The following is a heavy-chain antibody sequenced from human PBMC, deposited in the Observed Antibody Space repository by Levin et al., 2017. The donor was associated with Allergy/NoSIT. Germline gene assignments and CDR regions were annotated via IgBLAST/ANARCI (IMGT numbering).Heavy chain of an antibody. V-gene: IGHV4-59*01. Sequence: PSETLSLTCTVSGGSISSYYWSWIRQPPGKGLEWIGYIYYSGSTKYNPSLKSRVTISVDTSKNQFSLKLSSVTAADTAVYYCARGLVGGEHYYYGMDVWGQGTTVTVSS. J-gene: IGHJ6*02. CDR1: GGSISSYY. CDR3: ARGLVGGEHYYYGMDV. CDR2: IYYSGST. D-gene: IGHD1-26*01.